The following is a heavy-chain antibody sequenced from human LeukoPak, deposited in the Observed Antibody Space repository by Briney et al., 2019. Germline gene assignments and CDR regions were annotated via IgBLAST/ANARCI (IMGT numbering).Heavy chain of an antibody. J-gene: IGHJ4*02. V-gene: IGHV3-7*01. CDR3: ARGKGLDY. CDR2: IKQDGSEK. CDR1: GFTFTTYW. D-gene: IGHD3-10*01. Sequence: GGSLRLSCAPSGFTFTTYWMSWVRQAPGKGLEWVANIKQDGSEKYYVDSVKGRFTISRDNAENSLYLQMNSLRAEDTAVYYCARGKGLDYWGQGTPVIVSS.